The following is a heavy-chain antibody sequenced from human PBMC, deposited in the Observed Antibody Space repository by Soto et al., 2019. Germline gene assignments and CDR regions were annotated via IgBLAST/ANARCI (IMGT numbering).Heavy chain of an antibody. CDR3: ARGEVHYYYYGMDV. CDR2: INHSGST. V-gene: IGHV4-34*01. J-gene: IGHJ6*02. CDR1: GGSFSGYY. D-gene: IGHD1-1*01. Sequence: QVQLQQWGAGLLKPSETLSLTCAVYGGSFSGYYWSWIRQPPGKGLEWIGEINHSGSTNYNPSLKSRDTISVDTSKNQFSLKLSSVTAADTAVYYCARGEVHYYYYGMDVWGQGTTVTVSS.